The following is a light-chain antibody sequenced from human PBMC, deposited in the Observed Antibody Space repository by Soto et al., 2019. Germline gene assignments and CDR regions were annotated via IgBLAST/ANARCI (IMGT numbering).Light chain of an antibody. CDR2: EVS. J-gene: IGLJ2*01. CDR3: SSFVGSPVV. V-gene: IGLV2-8*01. Sequence: QSALTQPRSASGSPGQSVTIPCSGNGFDDQDSNYVSWYQQHPGKVPKLLIYEVSKRPSGVPDRFSGSKSGNTASLTVSGLQAEDEADYYCSSFVGSPVVFGGGTKLTVL. CDR1: GFDDQDSNY.